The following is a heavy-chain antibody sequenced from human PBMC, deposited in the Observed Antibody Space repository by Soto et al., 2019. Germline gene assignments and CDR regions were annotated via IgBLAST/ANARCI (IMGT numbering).Heavy chain of an antibody. Sequence: GASVKVPCKASGGTFISYAISWVRQAPGQGLEWMGGIIPIFGTANYAQKFQGRVTITADKSTSTAYMELSSLRSEDTAVYYCARGRKLYYYYYGMHVWGQGTTVTVSS. CDR3: ARGRKLYYYYYGMHV. CDR2: IIPIFGTA. V-gene: IGHV1-69*06. J-gene: IGHJ6*02. CDR1: GGTFISYA.